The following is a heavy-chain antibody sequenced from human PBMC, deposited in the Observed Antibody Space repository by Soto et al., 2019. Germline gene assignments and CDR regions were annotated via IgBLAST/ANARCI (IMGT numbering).Heavy chain of an antibody. CDR2: IIPIFGTA. D-gene: IGHD4-17*01. CDR3: AGDSYGDYPTFGY. V-gene: IGHV1-69*01. Sequence: QVQLVQSGAEVKKPGSSVKVSCKASGGTFSSYAISWERQAPGQGLEWMGGIIPIFGTANYAQKFQGRVTITAAESTSKAYMELRSLRSEDTAVYYCAGDSYGDYPTFGYWGQGTLVTISS. J-gene: IGHJ4*02. CDR1: GGTFSSYA.